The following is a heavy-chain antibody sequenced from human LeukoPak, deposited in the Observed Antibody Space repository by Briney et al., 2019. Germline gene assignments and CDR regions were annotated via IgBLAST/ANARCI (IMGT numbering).Heavy chain of an antibody. Sequence: GGSLRLSCAASGFTFSTYSMNWVRQAPGKGLEWVSYINSSSSDIYYADSVKGRFTISRDNAKNSLYLQMNSLRAEDTAVYYCARNKTTVNTSLYYYYYYTAVWGKGTTVTVSS. J-gene: IGHJ6*03. D-gene: IGHD4-11*01. V-gene: IGHV3-21*05. CDR1: GFTFSTYS. CDR3: ARNKTTVNTSLYYYYYYTAV. CDR2: INSSSSDI.